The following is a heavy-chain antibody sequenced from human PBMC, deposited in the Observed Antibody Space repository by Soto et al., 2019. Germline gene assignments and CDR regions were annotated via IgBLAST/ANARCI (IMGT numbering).Heavy chain of an antibody. CDR2: ISGSGGNT. D-gene: IGHD3-10*01. J-gene: IGHJ4*02. V-gene: IGHV3-23*01. CDR3: AKVRASYYYGSGSYGV. Sequence: EVQLLESGGGLVQPGGSLRLSCAASGFTFSSYAMSWVRQAPGRGLEWVSTISGSGGNTYYADSVRGRFTISRDNSKNTLYLQMNSRRAEDTAVYYWAKVRASYYYGSGSYGVWGQGTLVTVSS. CDR1: GFTFSSYA.